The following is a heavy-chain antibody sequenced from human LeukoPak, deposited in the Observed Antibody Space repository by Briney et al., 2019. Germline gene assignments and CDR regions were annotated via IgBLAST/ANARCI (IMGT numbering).Heavy chain of an antibody. CDR1: GGSISSHY. Sequence: SETPSLTCTVSGGSISSHYWSWIRQPAGRGLEWIGRFYTSGSTNYNPSLKSRVSMSVDTSKNQFSLKLNSVTAADTAVYYCARDYSDGSGYYPLFDNWGQGTLVTVSS. V-gene: IGHV4-4*07. J-gene: IGHJ4*02. CDR2: FYTSGST. CDR3: ARDYSDGSGYYPLFDN. D-gene: IGHD3-22*01.